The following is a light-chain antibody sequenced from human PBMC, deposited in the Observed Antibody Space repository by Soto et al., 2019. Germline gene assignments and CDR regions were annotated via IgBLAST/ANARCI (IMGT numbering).Light chain of an antibody. CDR2: DAT. J-gene: IGKJ2*01. V-gene: IGKV3-11*02. Sequence: VLTQSPAPLSSPPGARATLSCRASQSIGNQLTWYQQRPGRAPRLLMYDATHRATGVPARFSASGFGRDFSLTISSLEPEDFAVYYCHHRDDRPPMYSFGQGTKLEI. CDR1: QSIGNQ. CDR3: HHRDDRPPMYS.